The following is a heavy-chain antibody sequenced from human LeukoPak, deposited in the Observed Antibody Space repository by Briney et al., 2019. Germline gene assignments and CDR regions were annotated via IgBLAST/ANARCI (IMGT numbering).Heavy chain of an antibody. J-gene: IGHJ4*02. CDR3: AAFRQWLVILDY. CDR1: GASISSYY. CDR2: VYYSGST. V-gene: IGHV4-59*08. D-gene: IGHD6-19*01. Sequence: SETLSLTCTVSGASISSYYWSWIRQPPGKGLEWIGYVYYSGSTNYNPSLKSRVSISVDTSKNQSSLNLSSVTAADTAVYYCAAFRQWLVILDYWGQGNLVTVSS.